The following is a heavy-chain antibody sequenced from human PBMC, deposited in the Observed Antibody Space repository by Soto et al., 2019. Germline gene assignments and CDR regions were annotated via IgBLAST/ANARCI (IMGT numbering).Heavy chain of an antibody. V-gene: IGHV2-5*02. CDR3: APAYGGRSLY. Sequence: KESGPTLVKPTQTLTLTCTFSGFSLPTDRVGVGWIRQPPGKALEWLAVIYWDDTKTYRPSLKSRLTITKDTSKNQVALTMTDIDPVDTATYYCAPAYGGRSLYWGQGTLVTVSS. J-gene: IGHJ4*02. CDR2: IYWDDTK. CDR1: GFSLPTDRVG. D-gene: IGHD1-26*01.